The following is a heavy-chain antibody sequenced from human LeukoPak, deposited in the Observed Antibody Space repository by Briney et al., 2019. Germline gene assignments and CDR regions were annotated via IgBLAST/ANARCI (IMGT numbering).Heavy chain of an antibody. CDR2: IRYDGSNK. D-gene: IGHD3-22*01. J-gene: IGHJ4*02. CDR3: AKDHRVYDSIAYLDY. V-gene: IGHV3-30*02. CDR1: GFSFSTYG. Sequence: PGGSLRLSCVASGFSFSTYGMHWVPQAPGKGLERVAFIRYDGSNKYYADSVKGRFTISRDNSKNTLYLQMNSLRAGDTAVYYCAKDHRVYDSIAYLDYWGQGTLVTVSS.